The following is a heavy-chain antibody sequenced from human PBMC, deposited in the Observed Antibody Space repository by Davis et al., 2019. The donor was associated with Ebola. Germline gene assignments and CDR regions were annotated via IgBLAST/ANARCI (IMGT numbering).Heavy chain of an antibody. V-gene: IGHV3-7*01. CDR1: GFTFVNFW. J-gene: IGHJ4*02. CDR2: INPNGTET. CDR3: AGGQQLAP. D-gene: IGHD6-13*01. Sequence: PGGSLRLSCAASGFTFVNFWMTWVRQAPGKGLEWVANINPNGTETNYVDSVKGRFTISRDNAKNSLYLQMNSLRAEDTAVYYCAGGQQLAPWGQGTLVTVSS.